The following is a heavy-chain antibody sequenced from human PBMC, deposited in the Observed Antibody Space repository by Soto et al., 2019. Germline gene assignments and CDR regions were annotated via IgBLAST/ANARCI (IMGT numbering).Heavy chain of an antibody. CDR1: GYSFPSGC. J-gene: IGHJ5*02. V-gene: IGHV5-51*01. Sequence: PGESLKIYCKASGYSFPSGCVGWVRKMPVKAVELVGIIYPADSDTRYSPSFQGQVTIAADKSISTAYLQWSSLKASDTAMYYCARTLSPFYCSGGSCYRNWFDPWGQGTLVTFSS. D-gene: IGHD2-15*01. CDR3: ARTLSPFYCSGGSCYRNWFDP. CDR2: IYPADSDT.